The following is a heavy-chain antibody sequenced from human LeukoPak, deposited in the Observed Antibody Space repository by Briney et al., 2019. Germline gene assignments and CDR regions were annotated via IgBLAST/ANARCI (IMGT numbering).Heavy chain of an antibody. CDR2: ISYDGSNK. CDR1: GFTFSSYA. D-gene: IGHD1-26*01. V-gene: IGHV3-30-3*01. CDR3: AREKWELSSFDY. J-gene: IGHJ4*02. Sequence: PGRSLRLSCAASGFTFSSYAMHWVRQAPGKGLEWVAVISYDGSNKYYADSVKGRFTISRDNSKSTLYLQMNSLRAEDTAVYYCAREKWELSSFDYWGQGTLVTVSS.